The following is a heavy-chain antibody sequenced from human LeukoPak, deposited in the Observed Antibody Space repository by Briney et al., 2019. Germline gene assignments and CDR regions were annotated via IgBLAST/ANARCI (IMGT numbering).Heavy chain of an antibody. V-gene: IGHV1-2*02. D-gene: IGHD6-6*01. J-gene: IGHJ4*02. CDR2: INPNSGGT. CDR1: GYTFTGYY. Sequence: ASVKVSCKASGYTFTGYYMHWVRQAPGQGLEWMGWINPNSGGTSYAQKFQGRVTMTRDTSITTTYMEVGWLRPDDTAVYYCARGAYITSPYFDYWGLGTLVSVSS. CDR3: ARGAYITSPYFDY.